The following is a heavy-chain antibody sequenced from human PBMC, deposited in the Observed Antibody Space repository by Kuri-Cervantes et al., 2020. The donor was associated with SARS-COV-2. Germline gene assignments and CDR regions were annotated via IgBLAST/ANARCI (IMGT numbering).Heavy chain of an antibody. CDR1: RYTFTAYY. V-gene: IGHV1-2*02. Sequence: ASVKVSCKASRYTFTAYYIQWVRQAPGQGLEWMGWINPDSGGTKYGQKFQGRVTTTRDTSIRTAYMELSRLRFDDTAVYYCVRFRYYDSSRNASDMWGQGTMVTVSS. D-gene: IGHD3-22*01. CDR3: VRFRYYDSSRNASDM. J-gene: IGHJ3*02. CDR2: INPDSGGT.